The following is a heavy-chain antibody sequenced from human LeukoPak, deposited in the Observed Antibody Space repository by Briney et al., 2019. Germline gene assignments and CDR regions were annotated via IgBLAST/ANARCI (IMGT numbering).Heavy chain of an antibody. CDR2: INTNTRNP. Sequence: ASVKVSCKASGYIFTNNAMNWVRQAPGQGLEWMGWINTNTRNPTYAQGFTGRFVFSLDTSVSTAYLQISSLKAEDTAVYYCARIRAPSSFGQRESDYWGRGTLVTVSS. J-gene: IGHJ4*02. CDR3: ARIRAPSSFGQRESDY. V-gene: IGHV7-4-1*02. CDR1: GYIFTNNA. D-gene: IGHD3-3*02.